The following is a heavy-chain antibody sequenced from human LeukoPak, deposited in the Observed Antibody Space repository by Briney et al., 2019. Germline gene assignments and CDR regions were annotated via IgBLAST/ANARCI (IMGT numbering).Heavy chain of an antibody. CDR1: GGSISSGDYY. CDR3: ARGDGSGSYYSVSFDY. J-gene: IGHJ4*02. CDR2: IYYSGST. D-gene: IGHD3-10*01. Sequence: KSSETLSLTCTVSGGSISSGDYYWSWIRQPPGKGLEWIGYIYYSGSTNYNPSLKSRVTISVDTSKNQFSLKLSSVTAADTAVYYCARGDGSGSYYSVSFDYWGQGTLVTVSS. V-gene: IGHV4-61*08.